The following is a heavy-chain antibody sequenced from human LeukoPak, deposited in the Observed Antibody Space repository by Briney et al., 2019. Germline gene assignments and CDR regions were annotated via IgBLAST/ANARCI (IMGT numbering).Heavy chain of an antibody. D-gene: IGHD6-13*01. Sequence: GGSLRLSCAASGFTFSSYATSWVRQAPGKGLEWVSAISGSGGSTYYADSVKGRFTISRDNSKNTLYLQMNSLRAEDTAVYYCAKDMRAAAGRYYYYYGMDVWGQGTTVTVSS. J-gene: IGHJ6*02. CDR2: ISGSGGST. CDR3: AKDMRAAAGRYYYYYGMDV. CDR1: GFTFSSYA. V-gene: IGHV3-23*01.